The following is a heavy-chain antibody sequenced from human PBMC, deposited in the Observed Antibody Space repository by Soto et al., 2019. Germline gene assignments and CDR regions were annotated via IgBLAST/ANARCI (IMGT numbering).Heavy chain of an antibody. CDR1: GGSVRSGRYY. V-gene: IGHV4-39*01. CDR3: ASLILSNPTGYYSRLTIGGYFDY. CDR2: VYYSGST. J-gene: IGHJ4*02. Sequence: SETLSLTCTVSGGSVRSGRYYWGWIRQPPGKGLEWIGYVYYSGSTYYNPSLKSRVTISVDTSKNQFSLKLSSVTAADTAVYYCASLILSNPTGYYSRLTIGGYFDYWGQGTLVTVSS. D-gene: IGHD3-9*01.